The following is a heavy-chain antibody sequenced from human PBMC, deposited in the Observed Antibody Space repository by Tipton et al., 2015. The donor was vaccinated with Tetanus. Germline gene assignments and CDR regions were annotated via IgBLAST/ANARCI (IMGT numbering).Heavy chain of an antibody. CDR2: ISGSGGST. CDR3: AKDSYSYGSEFDY. J-gene: IGHJ4*02. V-gene: IGHV3-23*01. Sequence: SLRLSCAASGFTFSSYAMSWVRQAPGKGLEWVSAISGSGGSTYYADSVKGRFTISRDNSKNTLYLQMNSLRAEDTAVYYCAKDSYSYGSEFDYWGQGTLVTVSS. D-gene: IGHD5-18*01. CDR1: GFTFSSYA.